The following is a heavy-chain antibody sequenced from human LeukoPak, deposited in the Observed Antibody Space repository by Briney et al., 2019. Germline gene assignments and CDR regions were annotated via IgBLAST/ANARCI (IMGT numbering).Heavy chain of an antibody. CDR2: INHSGST. J-gene: IGHJ5*02. CDR3: ARGRVTVTTLRFWFDP. CDR1: GFTVSSNY. V-gene: IGHV4-34*01. Sequence: GSLRLSCAASGFTVSSNYWSWIRQPPGKGLEWIGEINHSGSTNYNPSLKSRVTISVDTSKNQFSLKLSSVTAADTAVYYCARGRVTVTTLRFWFDPWGQGTLVTVSS. D-gene: IGHD4-11*01.